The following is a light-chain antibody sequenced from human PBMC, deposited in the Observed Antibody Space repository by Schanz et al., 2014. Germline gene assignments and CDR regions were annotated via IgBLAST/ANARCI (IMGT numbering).Light chain of an antibody. V-gene: IGLV2-8*01. J-gene: IGLJ3*02. Sequence: HSALTQPPSASGSPGQSVTISCTGTSSDVGGYNYVSWYQQHPGKAPKLMIYEVSKRPSGVSNRFSGSKSGNTASLTISGLQAEDEADYYCCSYAGSYPLVFGGGTKLTVL. CDR2: EVS. CDR1: SSDVGGYNY. CDR3: CSYAGSYPLV.